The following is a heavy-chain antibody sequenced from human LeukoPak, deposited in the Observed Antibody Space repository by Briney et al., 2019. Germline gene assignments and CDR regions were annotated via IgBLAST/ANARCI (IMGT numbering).Heavy chain of an antibody. J-gene: IGHJ2*01. CDR3: AREAVAGVWYFDL. D-gene: IGHD6-19*01. CDR1: GYTFISYG. CDR2: ISSKSGTT. V-gene: IGHV1-18*01. Sequence: ASVMVSCKAAGYTFISYGFSWVPQAPGQGLEWMGWISSKSGTTHYAQNFQGRLIMSTDTSTSTAYMELRSLRSDDTAVYYCAREAVAGVWYFDLWGRGTLVTVSS.